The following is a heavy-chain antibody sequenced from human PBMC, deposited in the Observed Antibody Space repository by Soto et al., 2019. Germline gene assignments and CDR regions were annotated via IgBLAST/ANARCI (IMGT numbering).Heavy chain of an antibody. J-gene: IGHJ4*02. CDR2: IKDGGRT. CDR3: ARGQEGVVATH. D-gene: IGHD5-12*01. CDR1: GGSLSGYY. V-gene: IGHV4-34*01. Sequence: QVQLQQWGAGLLKPSETLSLNCAVNGGSLSGYYWSWIRQPPGKGLEWIGEIKDGGRTNYSPSLKSRATISSVSSNNQFSLRLYSVTAADPGVYYCARGQEGVVATHWDQGTLVTVSS.